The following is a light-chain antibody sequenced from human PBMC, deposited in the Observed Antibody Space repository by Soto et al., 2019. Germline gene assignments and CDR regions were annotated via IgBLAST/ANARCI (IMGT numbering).Light chain of an antibody. V-gene: IGKV3-11*01. Sequence: EMLMTQSPATLSVSPGERATLSCRASQSVSSNLAWYQQKPGQAPRLLIYGASNRATGIPARFSGSGSGTDFTLTISTLEPQDFAVYYCQQRSNWPITFGQGTRLEIK. CDR3: QQRSNWPIT. J-gene: IGKJ5*01. CDR2: GAS. CDR1: QSVSSN.